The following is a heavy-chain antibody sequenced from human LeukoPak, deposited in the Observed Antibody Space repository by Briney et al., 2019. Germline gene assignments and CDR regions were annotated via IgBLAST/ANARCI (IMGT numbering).Heavy chain of an antibody. J-gene: IGHJ5*02. V-gene: IGHV4-34*01. Sequence: SETLSLTCAVYGGSLSGYYWSWIRQPPGKGLEWIGEINHSGSTNYNPSLKSRVTISVDTSKNQFSLKLSSVTAADTAVYYCARRPYYYYGSGNNWFDPWGQGTLVTVSS. CDR2: INHSGST. CDR3: ARRPYYYYGSGNNWFDP. CDR1: GGSLSGYY. D-gene: IGHD3-10*01.